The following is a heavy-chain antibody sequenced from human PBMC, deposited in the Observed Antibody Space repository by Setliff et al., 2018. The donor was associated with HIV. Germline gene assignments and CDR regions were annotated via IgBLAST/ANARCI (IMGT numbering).Heavy chain of an antibody. CDR3: ATQGLTVPIPGGYFQH. CDR2: IYRSGSA. D-gene: IGHD2-21*02. J-gene: IGHJ1*01. V-gene: IGHV4-38-2*01. CDR1: DYSITSGYY. Sequence: ETLSLTCGISDYSITSGYYWGWIRQPPGKGLEWIGSIYRSGSAYDNPSLKSRVTISFDTSKNQFSLILTSVTAADTAVYYCATQGLTVPIPGGYFQHWGPGILVTVSS.